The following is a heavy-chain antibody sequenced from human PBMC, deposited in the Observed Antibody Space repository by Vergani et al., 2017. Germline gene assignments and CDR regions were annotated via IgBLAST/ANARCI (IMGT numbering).Heavy chain of an antibody. D-gene: IGHD2-2*01. V-gene: IGHV4-61*10. CDR2: IYYSGNT. J-gene: IGHJ4*02. Sequence: QVQLQESGPGLVKPSETLSLTCTVSGGSVSSGNFYWSWIRQPAGKGLEWIGHIYYSGNTNYNPSLKSRVTISVDTSKNQFSLKLSSVTAADMAVYFCARRDCSTNSCSGFDYWGQGTLVTVSS. CDR1: GGSVSSGNFY. CDR3: ARRDCSTNSCSGFDY.